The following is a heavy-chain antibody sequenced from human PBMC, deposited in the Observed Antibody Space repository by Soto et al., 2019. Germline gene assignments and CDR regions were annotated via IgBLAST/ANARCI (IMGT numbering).Heavy chain of an antibody. CDR2: IYYNGNT. CDR1: RGSISTYY. Sequence: PSETLSLTCTVSRGSISTYYWSWIRQPPGKGLECIGYIYYNGNTNYNPPLKSRVTISVDTSKNQFTLNLNSVTAADTAVYYCARHATRSYDYWGQGTLVTVSS. CDR3: ARHATRSYDY. J-gene: IGHJ4*02. V-gene: IGHV4-59*08.